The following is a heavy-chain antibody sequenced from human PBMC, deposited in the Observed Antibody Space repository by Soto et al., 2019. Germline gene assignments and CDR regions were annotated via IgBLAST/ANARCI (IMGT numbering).Heavy chain of an antibody. Sequence: QVQLVESGGGVVQPGRSLRISCAASGFTFSSYGMHWVRQAPGKGLEWVAVISYDGSNKDYADSVKGRFTISRDNSKSTLYLEMNSLRAEDTAVYYCAKDYGSLTLISDYWGQGTLVTVSS. D-gene: IGHD3-22*01. CDR1: GFTFSSYG. CDR3: AKDYGSLTLISDY. V-gene: IGHV3-30*18. CDR2: ISYDGSNK. J-gene: IGHJ4*02.